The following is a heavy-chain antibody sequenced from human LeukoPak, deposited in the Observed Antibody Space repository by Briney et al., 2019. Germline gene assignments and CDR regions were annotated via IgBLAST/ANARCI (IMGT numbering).Heavy chain of an antibody. D-gene: IGHD1-26*01. CDR2: IYYNGYT. CDR1: GGSIGTYY. CDR3: AKDRSIGTYYTFDH. Sequence: PSETLSLTCTASGGSIGTYYWSWIRQPPGKGLEWIGYIYYNGYTDYNPSLKSRVTISIHTSKNQFSLNLSSVTAADTAVYYCAKDRSIGTYYTFDHWGQGTLVTVSS. J-gene: IGHJ4*02. V-gene: IGHV4-59*01.